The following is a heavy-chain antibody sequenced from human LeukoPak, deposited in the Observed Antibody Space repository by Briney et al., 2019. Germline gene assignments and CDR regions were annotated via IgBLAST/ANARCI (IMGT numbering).Heavy chain of an antibody. V-gene: IGHV3-23*01. J-gene: IGHJ5*02. Sequence: QAGGSLRLSCAASGFTFSSYAMVWVRQAPGKGLEWVSSISDSGSATYYADFVRGRFTISRDNSKNTLSLQLNSLRAEDTAVCYCAKESRYYPWGQGTLVTVSS. CDR3: AKESRYYP. CDR2: ISDSGSAT. CDR1: GFTFSSYA. D-gene: IGHD1-14*01.